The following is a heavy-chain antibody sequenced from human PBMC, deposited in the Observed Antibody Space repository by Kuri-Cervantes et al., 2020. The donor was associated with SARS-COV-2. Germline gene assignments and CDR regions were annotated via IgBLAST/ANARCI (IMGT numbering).Heavy chain of an antibody. CDR3: ARDDGPAAIGGAWFDP. D-gene: IGHD2-2*02. V-gene: IGHV1-69*13. CDR2: IIPIFGTA. CDR1: GGTFSSYA. Sequence: SVKVSCKASGGTFSSYAISWVRQAPGQGLEWMGGIIPIFGTANYAQKFQGRVTITADESTSTAYMELSSLRSEDTAVYYCARDDGPAAIGGAWFDPWGQGTLVTVSS. J-gene: IGHJ5*02.